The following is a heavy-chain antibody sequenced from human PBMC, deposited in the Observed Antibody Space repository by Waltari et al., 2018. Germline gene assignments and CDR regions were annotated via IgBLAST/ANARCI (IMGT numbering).Heavy chain of an antibody. CDR2: ISGSGGTT. V-gene: IGHV3-23*01. Sequence: EVQLLESGGGLVQPGGSLRLSCAASGFTFSSYAMPWVRQAPGKGLEWVSAISGSGGTTYYADSVKGRFTISRDNSKNTLYLQMNSLRAEDTAVYYCAKRNSSSFPSDYWGQGTLVTVSS. J-gene: IGHJ4*02. D-gene: IGHD6-13*01. CDR3: AKRNSSSFPSDY. CDR1: GFTFSSYA.